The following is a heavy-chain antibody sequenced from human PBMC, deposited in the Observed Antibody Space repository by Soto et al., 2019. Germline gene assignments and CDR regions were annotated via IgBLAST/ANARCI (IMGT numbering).Heavy chain of an antibody. CDR2: IYYSGST. CDR3: ATPPTPHGSGGSCYSSCCYLDL. D-gene: IGHD2-15*01. V-gene: IGHV4-39*01. Sequence: PSETLSLTCTVSGGSISSSSYYWGWIRQPPGKGLEWIGSIYYSGSTYYNPSLKSRVTISVDTSKHQFSLKLGAVTAADTAGYYCATPPTPHGSGGSCYSSCCYLDLWRRGTLV. CDR1: GGSISSSSYY. J-gene: IGHJ2*01.